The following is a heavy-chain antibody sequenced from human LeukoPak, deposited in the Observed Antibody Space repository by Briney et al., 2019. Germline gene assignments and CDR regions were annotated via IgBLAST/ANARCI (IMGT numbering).Heavy chain of an antibody. D-gene: IGHD3-22*01. CDR3: ASSGYYAYYYYGMDV. CDR1: GFTFSSYE. J-gene: IGHJ6*02. Sequence: GGSLRLSCAASGFTFSSYEMNWVRQAPGKGLEWVSYISSSGSNIYYADSVKGRFTISRDNAKNSLYLQMNSLRAEDTAVYYCASSGYYAYYYYGMDVWGQGTTVTVSS. CDR2: ISSSGSNI. V-gene: IGHV3-48*03.